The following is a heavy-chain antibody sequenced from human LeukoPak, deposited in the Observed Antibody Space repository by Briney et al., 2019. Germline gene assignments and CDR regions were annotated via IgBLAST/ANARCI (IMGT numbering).Heavy chain of an antibody. D-gene: IGHD2-15*01. CDR3: ARDHLIVATSLAGFDP. J-gene: IGHJ5*02. CDR1: GGTFSSYA. V-gene: IGHV1-69*01. Sequence: ASVKVSCKASGGTFSSYAISWVRQAPGQGLEWMGGIIPIFGIANYAQKFQGRVTITADESTSTAYMELSSLRSEDTAVYYCARDHLIVATSLAGFDPWGQGTLVTVSS. CDR2: IIPIFGIA.